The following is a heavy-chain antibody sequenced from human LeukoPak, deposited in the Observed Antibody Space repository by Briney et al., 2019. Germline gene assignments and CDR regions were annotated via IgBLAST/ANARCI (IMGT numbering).Heavy chain of an antibody. CDR3: ARDRYYDSSGYYYDFDY. D-gene: IGHD3-22*01. CDR1: GYTFTSYY. J-gene: IGHJ4*02. Sequence: WASVKVSCKTSGYTFTSYYIHWVRQAPGQGLEWMGWISAYNGNTNYAQKLQGRVTTTTDTSTSTAYMELRSLRSDDTAVYYCARDRYYDSSGYYYDFDYWGQGTLVTVSS. CDR2: ISAYNGNT. V-gene: IGHV1-18*04.